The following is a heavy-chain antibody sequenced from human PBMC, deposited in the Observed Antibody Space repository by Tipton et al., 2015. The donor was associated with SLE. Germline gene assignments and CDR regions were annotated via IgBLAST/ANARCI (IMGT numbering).Heavy chain of an antibody. V-gene: IGHV4-59*08. CDR2: IYYSGST. D-gene: IGHD2-15*01. Sequence: TLSLTCTVSGGSISSYYWSWIRQPPGRGLEWIGYIYYSGSTNYKPSLKSRVTISVDTTKSRLSLGLTSVTAADTAIYYCARHMGVVYFYSYQGLDVWGQGTTVTVSS. J-gene: IGHJ6*02. CDR3: ARHMGVVYFYSYQGLDV. CDR1: GGSISSYY.